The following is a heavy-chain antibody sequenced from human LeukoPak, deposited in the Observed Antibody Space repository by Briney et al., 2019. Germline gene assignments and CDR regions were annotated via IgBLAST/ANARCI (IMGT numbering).Heavy chain of an antibody. Sequence: GGSLTLSCAAPEFTFSRYAMHWVRQAPDKGLEWVALISYDGSNKEFADSVKGRFTISRDNSKNSLYLQMNSLRGEDTAMYYCARGMDYDILAGPPDYWGQGTLVTVSS. CDR1: EFTFSRYA. CDR3: ARGMDYDILAGPPDY. V-gene: IGHV3-30*04. J-gene: IGHJ4*02. D-gene: IGHD3-9*01. CDR2: ISYDGSNK.